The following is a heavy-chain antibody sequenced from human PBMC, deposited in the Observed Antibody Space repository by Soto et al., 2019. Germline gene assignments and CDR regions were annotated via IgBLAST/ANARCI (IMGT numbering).Heavy chain of an antibody. CDR3: ARSIRGPRRFNGMDV. CDR2: IERDDDDK. CDR1: GFSLTSPGMC. Sequence: SGPTLVNPTETLTLTCTFSGFSLTSPGMCVSWIRQSPGKALEWLALIERDDDDKYYSTSLKTRLTISKDTRKNQVVLTMANMEPADTATYYCARSIRGPRRFNGMDVWRRGTKATGLL. J-gene: IGHJ6*02. D-gene: IGHD1-20*01. V-gene: IGHV2-70*13.